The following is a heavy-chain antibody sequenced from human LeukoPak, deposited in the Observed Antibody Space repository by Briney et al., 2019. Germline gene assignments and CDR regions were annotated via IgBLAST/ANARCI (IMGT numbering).Heavy chain of an antibody. D-gene: IGHD3-9*01. CDR2: IYPADSDT. V-gene: IGHV5-51*01. Sequence: GASLKISCKGSGYSFTSYWIAWVRQLPGKGLEWMGIIYPADSDTRYSPSFQGQVTISADKSISTAYLQWSSLKASDTAMYYCARHSDWRFDYWGQGTLVTVSS. J-gene: IGHJ4*02. CDR3: ARHSDWRFDY. CDR1: GYSFTSYW.